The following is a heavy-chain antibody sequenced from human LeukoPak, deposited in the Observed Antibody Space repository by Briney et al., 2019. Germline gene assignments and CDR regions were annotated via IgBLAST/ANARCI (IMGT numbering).Heavy chain of an antibody. CDR3: ARGSGYGKFDY. CDR2: ISSSSSTI. Sequence: GGSLRLSCAASGFTFSSYSMNWVRQAPGKGLEWVSYISSSSSTIYYADSVKGRFTTSRDNAKNSLYLQMNSLRAEDTAVYYCARGSGYGKFDYWGQGTLVTVSS. D-gene: IGHD6-25*01. V-gene: IGHV3-48*01. CDR1: GFTFSSYS. J-gene: IGHJ4*02.